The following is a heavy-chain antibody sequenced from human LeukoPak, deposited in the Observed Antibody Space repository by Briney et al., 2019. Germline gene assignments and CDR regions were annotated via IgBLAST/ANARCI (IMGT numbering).Heavy chain of an antibody. CDR3: AREFIVVVPAAAFDI. V-gene: IGHV3-30-3*01. J-gene: IGHJ3*02. D-gene: IGHD2-2*01. Sequence: GGSLRLSCAASGSNFSDSAVHWVRQAPGKGLEGVAVISYDGSNKYYADSVKGRFTISRDNSKNTLYLQMNSLRAEDTAVYYCAREFIVVVPAAAFDIWGQGTMVTVSS. CDR1: GSNFSDSA. CDR2: ISYDGSNK.